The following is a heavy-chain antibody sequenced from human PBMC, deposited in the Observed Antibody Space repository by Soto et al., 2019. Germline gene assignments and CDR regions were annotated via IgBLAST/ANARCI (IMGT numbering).Heavy chain of an antibody. D-gene: IGHD3-10*01. V-gene: IGHV1-18*01. CDR2: ISPYKGNT. Sequence: ASVKVSCKASGYTFSSIGISWVRQAPGQGLEWMGWISPYKGNTHYAQGLQGRVTMTTDTSTSTAYMELRSLRSDDTAVYYCARDLHASGSYYTDYWGQGTLVTVSS. CDR1: GYTFSSIG. J-gene: IGHJ4*02. CDR3: ARDLHASGSYYTDY.